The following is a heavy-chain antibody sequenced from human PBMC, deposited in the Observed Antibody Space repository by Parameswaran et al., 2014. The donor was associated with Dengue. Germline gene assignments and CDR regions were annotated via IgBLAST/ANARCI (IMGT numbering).Heavy chain of an antibody. Sequence: ESLKISCAASGFTFSTYTMSWVRQAPGKGLVWVSSISGDNGYISYADSVKGRFTISRDNAKNSLYLQMNSLRAEDTAVYYCARDIVGATTSDYWGQGTLVTVSS. V-gene: IGHV3-21*01. CDR1: GFTFSTYT. CDR2: ISGDNGYI. J-gene: IGHJ4*02. D-gene: IGHD1-26*01. CDR3: ARDIVGATTSDY.